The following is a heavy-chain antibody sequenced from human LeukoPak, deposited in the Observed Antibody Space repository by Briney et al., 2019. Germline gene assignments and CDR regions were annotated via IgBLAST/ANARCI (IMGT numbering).Heavy chain of an antibody. CDR3: ARRAPGYSYGLAFRFDS. V-gene: IGHV5-51*01. Sequence: GESLKISCKGSGYSFTSYWIGWVRQMPGKGLEWMGIIYPGDSDTRYSPSFQGQVTISADKSISTAYLQWSSLKASDTAMYYCARRAPGYSYGLAFRFDSWGQGTLVTVSS. D-gene: IGHD5-18*01. CDR1: GYSFTSYW. J-gene: IGHJ5*01. CDR2: IYPGDSDT.